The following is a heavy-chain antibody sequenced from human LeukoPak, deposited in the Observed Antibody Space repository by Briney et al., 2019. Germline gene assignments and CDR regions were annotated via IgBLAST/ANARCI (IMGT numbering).Heavy chain of an antibody. CDR2: IIPIFGTA. CDR3: ARAGAVVDNWFDP. V-gene: IGHV1-69*13. D-gene: IGHD2-15*01. Sequence: RASVKVSCKASGGTFSSYAISWVRQAPGQGLEWMGGIIPIFGTANYAQKFQGRVTITADESASTAYMELSSLRSEDTAVYYCARAGAVVDNWFDPWGQGTLVTVSS. J-gene: IGHJ5*02. CDR1: GGTFSSYA.